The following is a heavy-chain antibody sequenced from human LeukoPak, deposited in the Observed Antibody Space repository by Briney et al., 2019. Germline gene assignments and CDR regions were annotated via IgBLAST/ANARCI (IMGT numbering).Heavy chain of an antibody. CDR1: GGSISSSSYY. J-gene: IGHJ3*02. Sequence: SETLSLTCSVSGGSISSSSYYWGWIRQPPGKGLEWIGSIYYSGSTYYNPSLKSRVTISVDTSKNQFSLKLSSVTAADTAVYYCARRVATTGIYAFDIWGQGTMVTVSS. CDR2: IYYSGST. V-gene: IGHV4-39*07. CDR3: ARRVATTGIYAFDI. D-gene: IGHD1-1*01.